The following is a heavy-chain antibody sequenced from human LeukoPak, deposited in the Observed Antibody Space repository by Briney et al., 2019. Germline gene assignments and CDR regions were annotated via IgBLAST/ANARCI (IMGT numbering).Heavy chain of an antibody. J-gene: IGHJ4*02. CDR1: GFTFSSHG. CDR3: RRLLGSALDH. CDR2: IWYDGSKK. V-gene: IGHV3-33*01. Sequence: PGGSLRLSCAASGFTFSSHGMNWVRQAPGKGLEWVAVIWYDGSKKYYVDPVKGRFTSSRDNSKNTVDLQMNSLRADDTAVYYWRRLLGSALDHWGQGTLVTVST. D-gene: IGHD3-10*01.